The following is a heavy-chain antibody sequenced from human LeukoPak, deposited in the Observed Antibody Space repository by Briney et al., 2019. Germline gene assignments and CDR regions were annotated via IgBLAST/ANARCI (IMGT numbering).Heavy chain of an antibody. CDR2: ISSSSSYI. D-gene: IGHD2-15*01. CDR3: ARGGDLEVEVGGYMDV. CDR1: GFTFSSYS. V-gene: IGHV3-21*01. Sequence: GGSLRLSCAASGFTFSSYSMNWVRQAPGKGLEWVSSISSSSSYIYYADSVKGRFTISRDNAKNSLYLQMNSLRAEDTAVYYCARGGDLEVEVGGYMDVWGKGTTVTVSS. J-gene: IGHJ6*03.